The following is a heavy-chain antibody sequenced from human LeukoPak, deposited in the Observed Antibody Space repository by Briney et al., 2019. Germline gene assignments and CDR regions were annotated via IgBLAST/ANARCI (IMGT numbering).Heavy chain of an antibody. Sequence: GGSLRLSCAASGFSFSSYAMSWVRQAPGKGLEWVSAISGSGGSTYYADSVKGRFTISRDNSKNTLYLQMNSLRAEDTAVYYCAGRAVAGTSGINWGQGTLVTVSS. CDR1: GFSFSSYA. V-gene: IGHV3-23*01. J-gene: IGHJ4*02. CDR2: ISGSGGST. CDR3: AGRAVAGTSGIN. D-gene: IGHD6-19*01.